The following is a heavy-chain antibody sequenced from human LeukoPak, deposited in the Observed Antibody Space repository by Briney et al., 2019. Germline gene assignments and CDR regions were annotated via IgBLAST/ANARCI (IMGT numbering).Heavy chain of an antibody. V-gene: IGHV3-9*01. CDR1: GFTFDDYA. Sequence: GGSLRLSCAASGFTFDDYAMHWVRQAPGKGLEWVSGISWNSGSIGYADSVKGRFTISRDNAKNSLYLQMNSLRAEDTAVYYCARDPTYYDFWSGSQAQYYFDYWGQGTLVTVSS. J-gene: IGHJ4*02. CDR2: ISWNSGSI. D-gene: IGHD3-3*01. CDR3: ARDPTYYDFWSGSQAQYYFDY.